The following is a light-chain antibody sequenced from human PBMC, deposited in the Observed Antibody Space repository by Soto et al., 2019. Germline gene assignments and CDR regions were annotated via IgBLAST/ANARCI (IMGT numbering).Light chain of an antibody. CDR1: QSVSSY. J-gene: IGKJ3*01. CDR3: HQRSNWPPFT. CDR2: DAS. Sequence: EIVLTQSPATLSLSPGERATLSCRASQSVSSYLAWYQQKPGQAPRLLIYDASTRATGIPARFSGSWSGTDFPLTISSLEPDDFAVYYCHQRSNWPPFTFGPGTKVDIK. V-gene: IGKV3-11*01.